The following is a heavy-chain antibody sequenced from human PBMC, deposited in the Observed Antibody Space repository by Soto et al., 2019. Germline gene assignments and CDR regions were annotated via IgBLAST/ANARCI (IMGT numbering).Heavy chain of an antibody. Sequence: EVQLVESGGGLVQPGGSLRLSCVASEFTFNTYWMNWVRQAPGRGLEWVANIKDDGSEKNYVDSVKGRFTIYRDNAKNSLYLQMNSLRGEDTAVYFCARDWGTPGRGSAVGYYYHYGMDVWGQGTTVTVSS. D-gene: IGHD6-19*01. CDR2: IKDDGSEK. CDR1: EFTFNTYW. CDR3: ARDWGTPGRGSAVGYYYHYGMDV. J-gene: IGHJ6*02. V-gene: IGHV3-7*05.